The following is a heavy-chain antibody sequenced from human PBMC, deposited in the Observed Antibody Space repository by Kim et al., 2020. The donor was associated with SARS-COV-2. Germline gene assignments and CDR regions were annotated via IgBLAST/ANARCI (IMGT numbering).Heavy chain of an antibody. D-gene: IGHD3-22*01. CDR1: GFAFSTFW. CDR3: AGLYYYKSTGYRAIAY. CDR2: IKEDGSEK. Sequence: GGSLRLSCAASGFAFSTFWMTWFRQAQGTGLEWVANIKEDGSEKYYVDSVRGRFTITRENAKNSVYLQMKSLRAEDKAGYYCAGLYYYKSTGYRAIAYWG. J-gene: IGHJ4*01. V-gene: IGHV3-7*01.